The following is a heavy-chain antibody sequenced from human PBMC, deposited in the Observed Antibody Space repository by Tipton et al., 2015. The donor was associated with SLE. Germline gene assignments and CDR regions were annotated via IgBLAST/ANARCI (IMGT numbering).Heavy chain of an antibody. V-gene: IGHV4-31*02. CDR2: IYYSGST. Sequence: LRLSCTVSGGSISSGGYYWSWIRQHPGKGLEWIGYIYYSGSTYYNPSLKSRVTISVDTSKNQFSLKLSSVIAADTAVYYCARAASGCSSTSCPFDYWGQGTLVTVSS. CDR1: GGSISSGGYY. J-gene: IGHJ4*02. D-gene: IGHD2-2*01. CDR3: ARAASGCSSTSCPFDY.